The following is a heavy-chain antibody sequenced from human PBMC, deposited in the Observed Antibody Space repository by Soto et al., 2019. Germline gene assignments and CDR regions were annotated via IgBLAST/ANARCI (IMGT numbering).Heavy chain of an antibody. CDR3: AREYTAWPLAYGLDV. CDR1: GFIFSNYS. D-gene: IGHD2-2*02. V-gene: IGHV3-21*01. J-gene: IGHJ6*02. Sequence: GESLRLSCVGSGFIFSNYSINWVRQAPGKGLEWVSSISSRSDIYYAESVKGRFTISRDNAKNSVSLQMNSLRAEDTAVYYCAREYTAWPLAYGLDVWGQGTTVTVSS. CDR2: ISSRSDI.